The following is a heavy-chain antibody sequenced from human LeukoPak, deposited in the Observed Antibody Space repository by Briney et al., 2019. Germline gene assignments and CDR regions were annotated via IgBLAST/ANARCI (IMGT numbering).Heavy chain of an antibody. CDR1: GGSFSGYY. CDR2: INHSGST. D-gene: IGHD3-10*01. CDR3: ASWGMVRGVTYQDY. J-gene: IGHJ4*02. V-gene: IGHV4-34*01. Sequence: PSETLSLTCAVYGGSFSGYYWSWIRQPPGKGLEWIGEINHSGSTNYNPSPKSRVTISVDTSKNQFSLKLSSVTAADTAVYYCASWGMVRGVTYQDYWGQGTLVTVSS.